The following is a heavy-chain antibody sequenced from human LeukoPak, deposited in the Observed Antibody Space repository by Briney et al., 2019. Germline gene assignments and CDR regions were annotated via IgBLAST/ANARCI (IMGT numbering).Heavy chain of an antibody. CDR3: ARLGYGSGSLDY. J-gene: IGHJ4*02. D-gene: IGHD3-10*01. CDR1: GGSISSGGYY. CDR2: IYYSGST. V-gene: IGHV4-31*03. Sequence: SETLSLTCTVSGGSISSGGYYWSWIRQHPGKGLEWIGYIYYSGSTYYNPSLKSRVTISVDTSKNQFSLKLSSVTAADTAVYYCARLGYGSGSLDYWGQGTLVTVSS.